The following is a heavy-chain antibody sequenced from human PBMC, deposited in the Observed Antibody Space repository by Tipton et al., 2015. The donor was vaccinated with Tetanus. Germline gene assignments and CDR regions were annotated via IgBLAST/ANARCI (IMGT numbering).Heavy chain of an antibody. V-gene: IGHV1-8*01. CDR2: MNPNSGNR. Sequence: QSGAEVKKPGAAVKVSCKASGYTFTYYDMNWVRQATGQGLEWMGWMNPNSGNRGYAQKFRGRVTMTYNASTSTAYMELSSLRSEDTAVYFCARDNWGLDFWGQGTPVTVSS. D-gene: IGHD7-27*01. CDR3: ARDNWGLDF. CDR1: GYTFTYYD. J-gene: IGHJ4*02.